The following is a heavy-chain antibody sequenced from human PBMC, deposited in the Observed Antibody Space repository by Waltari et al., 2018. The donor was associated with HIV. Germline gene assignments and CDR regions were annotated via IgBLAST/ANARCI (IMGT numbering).Heavy chain of an antibody. CDR3: ARENMTMVRGVRTYYYYGMDV. Sequence: QVQLQESGPGLVKPSETLSLTCTVSGGSISSYYWSWIRQPPGKGLEWIGYSYYRGSPTYHPTLVCRCTISVDTSKHQFSLKLSSVTASDTAVYYCARENMTMVRGVRTYYYYGMDVWGQGTTVTVSS. V-gene: IGHV4-59*01. J-gene: IGHJ6*02. D-gene: IGHD3-10*01. CDR1: GGSISSYY. CDR2: SYYRGSP.